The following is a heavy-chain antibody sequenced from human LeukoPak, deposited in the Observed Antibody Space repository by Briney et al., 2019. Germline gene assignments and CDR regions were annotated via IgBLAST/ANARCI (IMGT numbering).Heavy chain of an antibody. V-gene: IGHV3-21*01. Sequence: GGSLRLSCAVSGFTFSRYTMNWVRQVPGKGLEWVSCISGGSGSSSYIYYADSVKDRFTISRDNAKNSLYLQMSSLRAEDTAVYYCARASGGVSGYDLYYLDYWGQGTLVTVSS. CDR2: ISGGSGSSSYI. J-gene: IGHJ4*02. CDR1: GFTFSRYT. CDR3: ARASGGVSGYDLYYLDY. D-gene: IGHD5-12*01.